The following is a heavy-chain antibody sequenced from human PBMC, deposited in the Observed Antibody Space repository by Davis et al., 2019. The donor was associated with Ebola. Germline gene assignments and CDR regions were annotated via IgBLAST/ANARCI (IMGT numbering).Heavy chain of an antibody. J-gene: IGHJ5*01. V-gene: IGHV1-2*04. CDR2: INPNSGGT. D-gene: IGHD3-16*01. CDR3: GRFAGVTSWNNWIDS. CDR1: GYTFTGYY. Sequence: AASVKVSCKASGYTFTGYYMHWVRQAPGQGLEWMGWINPNSGGTNYAQKFQGWVTMTRDTSISTAYMELSRLRSDDTAVYYCGRFAGVTSWNNWIDSWGQGTLVTVSS.